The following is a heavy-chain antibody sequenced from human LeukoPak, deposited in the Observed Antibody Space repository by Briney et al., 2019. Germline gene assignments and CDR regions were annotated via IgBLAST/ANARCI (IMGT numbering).Heavy chain of an antibody. J-gene: IGHJ4*02. CDR1: GFTFGDYT. CDR2: IRGKAYDGTT. V-gene: IGHV3-49*03. Sequence: PGGSLRLSCTTSGFTFGDYTMTWFRQAPGKGLEWVGFIRGKAYDGTTEYAASVKGRFTISRDDSKSIAYLQMNSLKTEDTAVYYCSRDGSLRYNWNYGCFDHWGQGTLVTVSS. CDR3: SRDGSLRYNWNYGCFDH. D-gene: IGHD1-7*01.